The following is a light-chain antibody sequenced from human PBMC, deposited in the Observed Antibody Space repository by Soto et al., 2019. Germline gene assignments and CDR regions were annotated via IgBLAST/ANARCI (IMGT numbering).Light chain of an antibody. CDR1: SSDVGSYDL. CDR2: EVT. V-gene: IGLV2-23*02. J-gene: IGLJ1*01. CDR3: CSYAGSSTYV. Sequence: QSALTQPASVSGSPGQSITISCTGASSDVGSYDLVSWYQQHPGNAPKLIIYEVTKRPSGVSHRFSGSKSGTTASLTISGLQAEDEADYYCCSYAGSSTYVFGTGTKLTVL.